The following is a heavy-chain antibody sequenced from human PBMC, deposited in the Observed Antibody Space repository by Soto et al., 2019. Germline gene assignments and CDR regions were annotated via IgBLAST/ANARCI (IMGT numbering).Heavy chain of an antibody. V-gene: IGHV4-38-2*02. CDR1: GDSISRGYY. CDR3: ARTDTVAYYQY. D-gene: IGHD2-15*01. CDR2: IYHSGTT. J-gene: IGHJ4*02. Sequence: SETLSLTCTVSGDSISRGYYWAWSRQPPEKGLEGIGSIYHSGTTYYNASLESRVTISGDTSKNQFSLNLRSATAAASSVYHCARTDTVAYYQYFGQGTLVTVSS.